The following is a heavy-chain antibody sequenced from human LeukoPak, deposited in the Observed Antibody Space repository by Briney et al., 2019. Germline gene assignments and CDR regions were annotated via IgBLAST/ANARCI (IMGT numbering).Heavy chain of an antibody. D-gene: IGHD3-10*01. V-gene: IGHV3-23*01. J-gene: IGHJ4*02. CDR2: ISGGGVST. CDR3: AKGMVRGVIPDY. CDR1: GFTFSGHA. Sequence: GGSLRLSCAASGFTFSGHAMSWVRQAPGKGLEWVSAISGGGVSTYYADSIKGRFTISRDDSKNTLYLQMNSLRAEDTAVYYCAKGMVRGVIPDYWGQGTLVTVSS.